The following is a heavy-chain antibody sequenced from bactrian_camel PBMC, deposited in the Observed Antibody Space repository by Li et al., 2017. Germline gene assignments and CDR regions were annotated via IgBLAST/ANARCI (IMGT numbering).Heavy chain of an antibody. CDR2: INSGGGST. Sequence: VQLVESGGGLVQAGGSLRLSCAASGVTFSSYAMSWVRQAPGKGLEWVSAINSGGGSTYYADSVKGRFTISRDNAKNTVYLQMNSLNTEDTAMYYCAKDTFGLSWDSTFDYWGQGTQVTVS. J-gene: IGHJ6*01. CDR1: GVTFSSYA. CDR3: AKDTFGLSWDSTFDY. V-gene: IGHV3S40*01. D-gene: IGHD5*01.